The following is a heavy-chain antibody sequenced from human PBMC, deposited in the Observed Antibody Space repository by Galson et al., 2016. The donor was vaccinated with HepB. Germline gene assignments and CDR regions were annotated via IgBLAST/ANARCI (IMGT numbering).Heavy chain of an antibody. Sequence: SLRLSCAASGFVFSNFGLSWVRQAPGKGLEWVASIRTRRTTDYSDSVQGRFTISRDNSNNTLYLQMNGLRAEDTAVYYCAKERLVRRIFDHWGQGTLLTVSS. V-gene: IGHV3-23*01. D-gene: IGHD1-1*01. CDR3: AKERLVRRIFDH. CDR1: GFVFSNFG. CDR2: IRTRRTT. J-gene: IGHJ4*02.